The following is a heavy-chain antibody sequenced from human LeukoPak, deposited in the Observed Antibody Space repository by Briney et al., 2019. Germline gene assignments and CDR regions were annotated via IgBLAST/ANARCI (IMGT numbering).Heavy chain of an antibody. D-gene: IGHD2-2*02. CDR2: ISYDGSNK. CDR3: ARDPDIVVVPAAIQGAFDI. V-gene: IGHV3-30-3*01. CDR1: GFTFSSYA. J-gene: IGHJ3*02. Sequence: GRSLRLSCAASGFTFSSYAMHWVRQAPGKGLEWVAVISYDGSNKYYADSVKGRFTISRDNSKNTLYLQMNSLRAEDTAVYYCARDPDIVVVPAAIQGAFDIWGQGTMATVSS.